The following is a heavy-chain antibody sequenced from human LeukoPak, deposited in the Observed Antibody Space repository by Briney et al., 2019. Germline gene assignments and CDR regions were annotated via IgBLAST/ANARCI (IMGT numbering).Heavy chain of an antibody. J-gene: IGHJ4*02. CDR2: ISYSGST. CDR3: ARLYSSSLGRVFDY. V-gene: IGHV4-59*01. D-gene: IGHD6-13*01. Sequence: PSETLSLTCTVSGGSMSPYYWSWIRQPPGKGLEWIGYISYSGSTNYNPSLKSRVTISVDTSKNQFSLKLSSVTAADTAIYYCARLYSSSLGRVFDYWGQGTLVTVSS. CDR1: GGSMSPYY.